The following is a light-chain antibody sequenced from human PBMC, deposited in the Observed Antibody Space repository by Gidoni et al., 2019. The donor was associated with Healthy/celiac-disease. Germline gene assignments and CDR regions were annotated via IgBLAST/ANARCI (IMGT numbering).Light chain of an antibody. Sequence: EIVLTQSPATLSLSPGERATLPCRASQGVSSYLAWYQQKPGQAPRLLIYDASNRATGIPARFSGSGPGTDFTLTISSLEPEDFAVYYCQQRSNWPYTFGQGTKLEIK. J-gene: IGKJ2*01. CDR2: DAS. V-gene: IGKV3D-11*01. CDR1: QGVSSY. CDR3: QQRSNWPYT.